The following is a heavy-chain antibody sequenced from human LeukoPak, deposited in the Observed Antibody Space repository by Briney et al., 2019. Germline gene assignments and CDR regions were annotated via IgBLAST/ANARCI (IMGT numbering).Heavy chain of an antibody. CDR1: GFTFSSYE. J-gene: IGHJ4*02. CDR2: ISGCGSTI. CDR3: ARDLYTYDYVWGSYREFDY. V-gene: IGHV3-48*03. D-gene: IGHD3-16*02. Sequence: GGSLRLSCAASGFTFSSYEMNWVRQAPGKGLEWVSYISGCGSTIYYADSVKGRFTISRDNAKNSLYLQMNSLRAEDTAVYYCARDLYTYDYVWGSYREFDYWGQGTLVTVSS.